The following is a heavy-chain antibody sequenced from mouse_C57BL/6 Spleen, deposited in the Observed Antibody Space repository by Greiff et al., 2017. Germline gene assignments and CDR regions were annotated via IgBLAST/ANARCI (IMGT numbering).Heavy chain of an antibody. CDR3: ARKIDGNYHYAMDY. CDR1: GYTFTDYN. Sequence: VQLQQSGPELVKPGASVKIPCKASGYTFTDYNMDWVKQSHGKSLEWIGDINPNNGGTIYNQKFKGKATLTVDKSSSTAYMELRSLTSEDTAVYYCARKIDGNYHYAMDYWGQGTSVTVSS. J-gene: IGHJ4*01. V-gene: IGHV1-18*01. CDR2: INPNNGGT. D-gene: IGHD2-1*01.